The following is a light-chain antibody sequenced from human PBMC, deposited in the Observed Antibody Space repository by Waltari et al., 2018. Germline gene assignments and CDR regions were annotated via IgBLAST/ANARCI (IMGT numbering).Light chain of an antibody. CDR2: KAS. J-gene: IGKJ4*01. Sequence: DIQMTQSPSTLSASVGDRVTITGRSSQSISNWLAWYQQKPGKDPKLLIYKASTLESGVPSRFSGSGSGTEFTLTISSLQPDDFATYYCQQYNSYSLLTFGGGTKVEIK. CDR3: QQYNSYSLLT. CDR1: QSISNW. V-gene: IGKV1-5*03.